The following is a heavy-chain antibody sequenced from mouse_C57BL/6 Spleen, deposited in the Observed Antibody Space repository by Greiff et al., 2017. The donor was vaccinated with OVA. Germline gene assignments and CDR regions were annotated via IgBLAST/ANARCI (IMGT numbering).Heavy chain of an antibody. D-gene: IGHD4-1*01. CDR1: GFTFSDYY. J-gene: IGHJ2*01. Sequence: EVMLVESEGGLVQPGSSMKLSCTASGFTFSDYYMAWVRQVPEKGLEWVANINYDGSSTYYLDSLKSRFIISRDNAKNILYLQMSSLKSEDTATYYCARGQLTGSFDYWGQGTTLTVSS. V-gene: IGHV5-16*01. CDR2: INYDGSST. CDR3: ARGQLTGSFDY.